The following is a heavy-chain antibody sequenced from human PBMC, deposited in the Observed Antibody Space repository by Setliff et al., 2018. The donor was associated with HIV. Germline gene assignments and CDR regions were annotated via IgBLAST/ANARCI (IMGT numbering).Heavy chain of an antibody. CDR3: ARRDGRSMNAFEI. Sequence: PGESLKISCKAVDYTFTTYWIGWVRQMPGEGLEWMGIIYPEDSNIKYNPSFQNQVTISADKPVSTAYLQVHNLKASDTATYYCARRDGRSMNAFEIWGPGTMVTVSS. D-gene: IGHD6-13*01. J-gene: IGHJ3*02. CDR1: DYTFTTYW. CDR2: IYPEDSNI. V-gene: IGHV5-51*01.